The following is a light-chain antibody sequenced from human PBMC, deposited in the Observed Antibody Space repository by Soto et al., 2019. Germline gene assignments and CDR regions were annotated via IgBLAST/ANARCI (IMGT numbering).Light chain of an antibody. J-gene: IGKJ3*01. CDR1: QSVSSSY. Sequence: EIVLTQSPGTLSLSPGERATLSCRASQSVSSSYLVWYQQKPGQAPRLLIYGASSRATGIPDRFSGSGSGTDFTLTINRLEPEDFAVYYCQHYGNSPPSVTFGPGTKVDIK. CDR2: GAS. V-gene: IGKV3-20*01. CDR3: QHYGNSPPSVT.